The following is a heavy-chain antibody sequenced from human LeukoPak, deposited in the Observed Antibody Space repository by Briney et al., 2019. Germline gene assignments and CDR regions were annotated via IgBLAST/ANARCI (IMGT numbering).Heavy chain of an antibody. Sequence: QSGGSLRLSCAASGFTLSSYAMGWVRQAPGKGLEWVSLIDYGSGGSHDADSVKGRFTISRDNSKNTLYLQMNSLRAEDTAIYYCAKAHSSGWTTRYFDCWGQGALVTVSS. CDR2: IDYGSGGS. J-gene: IGHJ4*02. D-gene: IGHD6-19*01. CDR1: GFTLSSYA. CDR3: AKAHSSGWTTRYFDC. V-gene: IGHV3-23*01.